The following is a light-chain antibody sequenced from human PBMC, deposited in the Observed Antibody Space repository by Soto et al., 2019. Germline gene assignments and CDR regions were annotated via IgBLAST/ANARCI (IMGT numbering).Light chain of an antibody. V-gene: IGLV2-14*01. CDR1: SSDVGYYNY. Sequence: QSALTQPASVSGSPGQSITISCTGTSSDVGYYNYVSWYQQHPGKAPKLMIYEVGNRPSGVSISFSGSKSGNTASLAIYGLQADDEAAYYCTSYAHSSIYVFRTATTVTVL. CDR3: TSYAHSSIYV. J-gene: IGLJ1*01. CDR2: EVG.